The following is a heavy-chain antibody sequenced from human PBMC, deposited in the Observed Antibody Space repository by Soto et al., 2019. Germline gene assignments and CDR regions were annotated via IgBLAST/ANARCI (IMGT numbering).Heavy chain of an antibody. CDR3: AKDGLYTTTAY. Sequence: PGGSLRLSCAASGLTFSNYAMVWVRQAPGKGLEWVSAISGSGGDTYYADSVKGRFTVSRDNSKNTLYLRMNSLRADDTAVYYCAKDGLYTTTAYWGQGTLVTAPQ. J-gene: IGHJ4*02. CDR2: ISGSGGDT. V-gene: IGHV3-23*01. D-gene: IGHD4-4*01. CDR1: GLTFSNYA.